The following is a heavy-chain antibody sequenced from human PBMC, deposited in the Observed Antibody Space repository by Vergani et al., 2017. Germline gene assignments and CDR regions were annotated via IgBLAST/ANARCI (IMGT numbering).Heavy chain of an antibody. CDR2: IYHSGST. CDR3: ARGVLRYFDWLPDAFDI. Sequence: QVQLQESGPGLVKPSETLSLTCTVSGYSISSGYYWGWIRQPPGKGLEWIGSIYHSGSTYYNPSLKSRVTISVDRSKNQFSLKLSSVTAADTAVYYCARGVLRYFDWLPDAFDIWGQGTMVTVSS. CDR1: GYSISSGYY. D-gene: IGHD3-9*01. J-gene: IGHJ3*02. V-gene: IGHV4-38-2*02.